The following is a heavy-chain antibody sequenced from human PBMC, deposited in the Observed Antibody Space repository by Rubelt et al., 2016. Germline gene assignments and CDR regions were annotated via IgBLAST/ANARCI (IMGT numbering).Heavy chain of an antibody. CDR2: IYYSGSP. J-gene: IGHJ1*01. D-gene: IGHD1-26*01. CDR3: ARGPYSGSYYGSRKYFQH. Sequence: QVQLQESGPGLVKPSETLSLTCTVSGGSISSSSYYWGWIRQPPGKGLEWIGSIYYSGSPYYNPSLKGRVTISVDTSKNQFSPKRSSVTAADTAGYYCARGPYSGSYYGSRKYFQHWGQGTLVTVSS. V-gene: IGHV4-39*07. CDR1: GGSISSSSYY.